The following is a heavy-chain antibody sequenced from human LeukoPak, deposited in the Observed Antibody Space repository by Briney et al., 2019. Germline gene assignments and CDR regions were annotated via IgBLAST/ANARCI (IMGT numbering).Heavy chain of an antibody. D-gene: IGHD3-10*01. J-gene: IGHJ4*02. V-gene: IGHV4-34*01. CDR3: ARDPFLYGWGSPIDY. CDR1: GGSFSGYY. CDR2: INHSGST. Sequence: SETLSLTCAVYGGSFSGYYWSWIRQPPGKGLEWIGEINHSGSTNYNPSLKSRVIISVDTSKNQFSLKLSSVTAADTAVYYCARDPFLYGWGSPIDYWGQGTLVTVSS.